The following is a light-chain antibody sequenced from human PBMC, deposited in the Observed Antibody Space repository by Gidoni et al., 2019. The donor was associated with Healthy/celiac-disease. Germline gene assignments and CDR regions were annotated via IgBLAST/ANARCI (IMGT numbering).Light chain of an antibody. CDR3: QQYDNLLLT. Sequence: IQMPQSPSSLSASVGDRVTITCQASQDISNYLNWYQQKPGKAPKLLIYDASNLEKGVPSRFSGSGSGTDFTFTISSLQPEDIATYYCQQYDNLLLTFGGGTKVEIK. J-gene: IGKJ4*01. CDR2: DAS. V-gene: IGKV1-33*01. CDR1: QDISNY.